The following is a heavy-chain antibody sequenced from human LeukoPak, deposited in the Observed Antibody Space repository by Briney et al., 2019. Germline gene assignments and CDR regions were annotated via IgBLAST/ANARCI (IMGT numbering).Heavy chain of an antibody. V-gene: IGHV4-34*01. D-gene: IGHD2-2*01. CDR3: ARARATRMTTSRDWFDP. Sequence: SETLSLTCAVYGESFDGFYWNWIRQPPGKGLEWIGEINYSGMSDYNPALKSRVAISADSSKNQFSLKLSSVTAADTAVYYCARARATRMTTSRDWFDPWGQGTLVTVSS. CDR1: GESFDGFY. J-gene: IGHJ5*02. CDR2: INYSGMS.